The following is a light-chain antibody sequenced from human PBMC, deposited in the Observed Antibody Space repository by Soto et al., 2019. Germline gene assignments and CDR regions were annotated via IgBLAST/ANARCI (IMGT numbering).Light chain of an antibody. J-gene: IGLJ1*01. V-gene: IGLV2-14*01. CDR2: EVS. CDR3: SSYTSSSTYV. Sequence: QSALTQPPSASGSPGQSVTISCAGTSRDVGGYHYVSWYQQHPGKAPKLMIYEVSNRPSGVSNRFSGSKSGNTASLTISGLQAEDEADYYCSSYTSSSTYVFGTGTKLTVL. CDR1: SRDVGGYHY.